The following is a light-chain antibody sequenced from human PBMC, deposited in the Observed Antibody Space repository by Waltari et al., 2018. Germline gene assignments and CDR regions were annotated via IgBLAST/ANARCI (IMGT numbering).Light chain of an antibody. J-gene: IGLJ2*01. CDR1: NIGSKS. V-gene: IGLV3-21*04. CDR3: LVWHSTTDHHGV. CDR2: YDS. Sequence: SYVVTQSPSVSVAPGETARITCGGDNIGSKSVHWYQQRPGQAPVLVISYDSDRPSGFPERFSGSNSGNTATLTISWVEADDEADYDCLVWHSTTDHHGVFGGGTKLTVL.